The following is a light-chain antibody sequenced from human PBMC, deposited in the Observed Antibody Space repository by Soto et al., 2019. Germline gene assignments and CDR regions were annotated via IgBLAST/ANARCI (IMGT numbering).Light chain of an antibody. CDR2: EVS. CDR1: SSDVGGYNY. Sequence: QSALTQPASVSGSPGQSITISCTGTSSDVGGYNYVSWYQQHPGKAPKLMIYEVSTRPSGVSNRFSGSKSCNTASLTISGFQAEDEADYYFSSYTSSSTVVFGGGTKLTV. J-gene: IGLJ2*01. V-gene: IGLV2-14*01. CDR3: SSYTSSSTVV.